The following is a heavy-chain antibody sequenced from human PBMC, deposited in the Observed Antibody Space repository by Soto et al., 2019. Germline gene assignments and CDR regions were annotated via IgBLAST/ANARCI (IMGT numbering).Heavy chain of an antibody. J-gene: IGHJ6*02. Sequence: QVQLQQWGAGLLKPSETLSLTCGVYGGSFSGYYWSWIRQPPGKGLEWIGEVNHSGSTKYNPSLKSRVTISVDTSKNQFSLKLSSVTAADTDLYYCARKYLPYYGSGSPYGMDVWGQGTTVTVSS. CDR2: VNHSGST. D-gene: IGHD3-10*01. CDR3: ARKYLPYYGSGSPYGMDV. V-gene: IGHV4-34*01. CDR1: GGSFSGYY.